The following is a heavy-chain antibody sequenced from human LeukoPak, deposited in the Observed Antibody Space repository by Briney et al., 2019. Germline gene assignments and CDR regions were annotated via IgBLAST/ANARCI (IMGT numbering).Heavy chain of an antibody. Sequence: GGSLRLSCAASGFTFDEHAMHWVRQAPGKGLEWVSVISASGGTTYSADSVKGRFTVSRDKSKNTLYLQMNSLRAEDTAVYYCAKDLLPGYSSSLGAFDIWGQGTMVTVSS. V-gene: IGHV3-23*01. D-gene: IGHD6-13*01. J-gene: IGHJ3*02. CDR2: ISASGGTT. CDR1: GFTFDEHA. CDR3: AKDLLPGYSSSLGAFDI.